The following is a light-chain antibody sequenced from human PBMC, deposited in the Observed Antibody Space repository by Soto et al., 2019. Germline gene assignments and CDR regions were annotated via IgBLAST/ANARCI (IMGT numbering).Light chain of an antibody. V-gene: IGLV1-40*01. Sequence: QSVLTQPPSVSGAPGQGVIISCSGSRSNIGAGYDVHWYQQLPGTAPRFLISTNSNRPSGVPDRFSGSKSGTSASLAITGLQAEDEADYYCQSYDSSLSAYVFGTGTKVTVL. CDR2: TNS. CDR3: QSYDSSLSAYV. J-gene: IGLJ1*01. CDR1: RSNIGAGYD.